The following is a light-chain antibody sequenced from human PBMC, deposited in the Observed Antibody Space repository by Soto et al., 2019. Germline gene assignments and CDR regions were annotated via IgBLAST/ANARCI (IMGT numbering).Light chain of an antibody. CDR3: QSYDSSLSAYV. V-gene: IGLV1-40*01. Sequence: QSVLTQPPSVSGAPGQRVTISCTGSSANIGAGYDVYWYQQLPGTAPKLLIYGNSNRPSGVPDRFSGSKSDTSASLAITGLQAEDEADYYCQSYDSSLSAYVFGTGTKVTVL. CDR2: GNS. J-gene: IGLJ1*01. CDR1: SANIGAGYD.